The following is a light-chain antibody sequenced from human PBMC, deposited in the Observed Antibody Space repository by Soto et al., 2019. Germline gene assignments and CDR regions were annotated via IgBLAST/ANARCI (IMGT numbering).Light chain of an antibody. V-gene: IGKV1-27*01. J-gene: IGKJ3*01. Sequence: DIQMTQSPSSLSASVGDTVTITCRASQGISNYLAWYQQKPEKVPKLLIYAASTLRSGVPSRFSGSRSGTNSTLTISSLQPEDIATYYCQKYNSAPLTFGPGTKVDIK. CDR3: QKYNSAPLT. CDR1: QGISNY. CDR2: AAS.